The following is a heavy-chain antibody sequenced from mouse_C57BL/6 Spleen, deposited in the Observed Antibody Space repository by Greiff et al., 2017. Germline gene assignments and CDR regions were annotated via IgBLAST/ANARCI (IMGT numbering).Heavy chain of an antibody. CDR1: GFTFSSYG. Sequence: EVKVVESGGDLVKPGGSLKLSCAASGFTFSSYGMSWVRQTPDKRLEWVATISSGGSYTYYPDSVKGRFTISRDNAKNTLYLQMSSLKSEDTAMYYCAVVPGYWGQGTTLTVSS. CDR3: AVVPGY. CDR2: ISSGGSYT. V-gene: IGHV5-6*01. D-gene: IGHD1-1*01. J-gene: IGHJ2*01.